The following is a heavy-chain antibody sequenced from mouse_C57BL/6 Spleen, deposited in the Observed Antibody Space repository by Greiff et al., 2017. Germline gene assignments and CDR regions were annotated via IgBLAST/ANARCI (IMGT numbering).Heavy chain of an antibody. CDR3: ARGYYGNLAWFAY. Sequence: QVQLQQSGAELVMPGASVKLSCKASGYTFTSYWMHWVKQRPGQGLEWIGEIDPSDSYTNYNQKFKGKSTLTVDKSSSTAYMQLSSLTSEDSAVYYCARGYYGNLAWFAYWGQGTLVTVSA. CDR2: IDPSDSYT. D-gene: IGHD2-1*01. J-gene: IGHJ3*01. CDR1: GYTFTSYW. V-gene: IGHV1-69*01.